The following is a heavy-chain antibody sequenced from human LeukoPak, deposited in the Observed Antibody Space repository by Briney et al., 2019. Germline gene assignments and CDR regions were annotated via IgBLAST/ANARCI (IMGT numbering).Heavy chain of an antibody. CDR1: GFTFSSYE. Sequence: PGGSLRLSCAASGFTFSSYEMNWVRQAPGKGLERVSYISSSGSTIYYADSVKGRFTISRDNAKNSLYLQMNSLRAEDTAVYYCARKGVVDYGDYVLGYWGQGTLVTVSS. CDR2: ISSSGSTI. D-gene: IGHD4-17*01. J-gene: IGHJ4*02. V-gene: IGHV3-48*03. CDR3: ARKGVVDYGDYVLGY.